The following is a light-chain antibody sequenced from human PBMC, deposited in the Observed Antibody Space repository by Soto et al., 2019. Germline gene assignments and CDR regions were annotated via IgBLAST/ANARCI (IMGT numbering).Light chain of an antibody. V-gene: IGKV1-5*03. CDR1: QSISSW. CDR2: KAS. Sequence: DIQMPQAPSTLSASVGDRVTITCRASQSISSWLAWYQQKPGKAPKLLIYKASSLDSGVPSRFSGSGSGTEFTLTISSLQPDDFATYHCQQYNSYPWKFGQGTKVDIK. CDR3: QQYNSYPWK. J-gene: IGKJ1*01.